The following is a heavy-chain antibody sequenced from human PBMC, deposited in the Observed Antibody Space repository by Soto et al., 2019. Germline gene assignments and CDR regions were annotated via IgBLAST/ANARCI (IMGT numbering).Heavy chain of an antibody. CDR1: GGSVSSGSYY. D-gene: IGHD2-2*01. J-gene: IGHJ6*02. Sequence: QVQLQESGLGLVKPSETLSLTCTVSGGSVSSGSYYWSWLRQPPGKGLEWIGYIYYSGGTNYNPSLKSRVTISVDTSKSQFSLELSSVTAEDTAVYYCAWGFEGYCSSPSCYGNYYYDGMDVWGQGTTVTVSS. CDR2: IYYSGGT. V-gene: IGHV4-61*01. CDR3: AWGFEGYCSSPSCYGNYYYDGMDV.